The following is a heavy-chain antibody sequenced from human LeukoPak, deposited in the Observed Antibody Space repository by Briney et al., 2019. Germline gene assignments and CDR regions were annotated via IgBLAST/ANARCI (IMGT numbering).Heavy chain of an antibody. D-gene: IGHD2-2*01. CDR3: ARQAAANSIDY. CDR2: INYSGST. CDR1: GGSISNYY. V-gene: IGHV4-59*08. Sequence: SETLSLTCTVSGGSISNYYWSWIRQPPGKGLEWIGYINYSGSTTYNPSLKSRVTISVDTSKNQFSLKLTSATAADTAVYYCARQAAANSIDYWGQGTVVAVSS. J-gene: IGHJ4*02.